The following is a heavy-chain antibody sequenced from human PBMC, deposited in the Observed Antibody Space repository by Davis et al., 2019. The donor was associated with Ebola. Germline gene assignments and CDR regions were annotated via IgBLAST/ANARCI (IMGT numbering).Heavy chain of an antibody. CDR3: ARDPSYIWTTVTTTSYFDY. J-gene: IGHJ4*02. D-gene: IGHD4-17*01. CDR1: GFTFSSYS. CDR2: ISSSSSYI. Sequence: GESLKISCAASGFTFSSYSMNWVRQAPGKGLELVSSISSSSSYIYYADSVTGRFTISRDNAKNSLYLQMNSLRAEDTAVYYCARDPSYIWTTVTTTSYFDYWGQGTLVTVSS. V-gene: IGHV3-21*01.